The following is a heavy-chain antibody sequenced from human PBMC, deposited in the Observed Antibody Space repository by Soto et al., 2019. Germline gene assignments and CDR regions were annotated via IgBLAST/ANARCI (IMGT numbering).Heavy chain of an antibody. CDR1: GFTFDDYA. Sequence: EVQLVESGGGLVQPGRSLRLSCAASGFTFDDYAMHWVRQAPGKGLEWVSGISWNSGSIGYADSVKGRFTISRDNAKNSLYLQMNSLRAEDTALYYCAKDNGRGDYIWGSYRDYPRDAFDIWGQGTMVTVSS. V-gene: IGHV3-9*01. CDR3: AKDNGRGDYIWGSYRDYPRDAFDI. CDR2: ISWNSGSI. D-gene: IGHD3-16*02. J-gene: IGHJ3*02.